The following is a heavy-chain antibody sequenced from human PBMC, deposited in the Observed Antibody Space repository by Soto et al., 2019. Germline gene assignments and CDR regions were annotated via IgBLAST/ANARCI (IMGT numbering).Heavy chain of an antibody. CDR1: GYTFTNYC. Sequence: GESLKISCKAIGYTFTNYCIGWVRQTPWKGLEWMGIIFPGDSDTRYNPSFEGQVTVSADESISTAYLQWNTLKASDTAMYYCVRPNFGALTHFDLWGPGTMVTV. V-gene: IGHV5-51*01. CDR3: VRPNFGALTHFDL. D-gene: IGHD3-16*01. CDR2: IFPGDSDT. J-gene: IGHJ4*02.